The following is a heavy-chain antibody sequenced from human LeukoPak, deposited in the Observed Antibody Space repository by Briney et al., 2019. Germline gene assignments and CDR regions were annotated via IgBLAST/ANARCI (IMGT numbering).Heavy chain of an antibody. CDR2: ISGSGYST. CDR3: ARRAVAGTWDFDY. Sequence: LPGGSLRLSCAASGFTFSSYGMSWVRQAPGKGLEWVSAISGSGYSTFYADSVKGRFTISRDNAKNSLYLQMNSLRAEDTAVYYCARRAVAGTWDFDYWGQGTLVTVSS. CDR1: GFTFSSYG. V-gene: IGHV3-23*01. J-gene: IGHJ4*02. D-gene: IGHD6-19*01.